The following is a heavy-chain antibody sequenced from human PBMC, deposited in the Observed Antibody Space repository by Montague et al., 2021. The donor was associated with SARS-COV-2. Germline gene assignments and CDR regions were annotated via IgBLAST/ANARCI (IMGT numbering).Heavy chain of an antibody. Sequence: ETLSLTCAVYGGSFSGYYWSWIRQPPGKGLEWIGEINHSGSTNYNPSLKSRVTISVDTSRNQFSLKLSSATAADTAVYYCTREGYQVLWSDYYYYGMDVWGQGTTVTVSS. CDR1: GGSFSGYY. V-gene: IGHV4-34*01. J-gene: IGHJ6*02. CDR3: TREGYQVLWSDYYYYGMDV. D-gene: IGHD2-2*01. CDR2: INHSGST.